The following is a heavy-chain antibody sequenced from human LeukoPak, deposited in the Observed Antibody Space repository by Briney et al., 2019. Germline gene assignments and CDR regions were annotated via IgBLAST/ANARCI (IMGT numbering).Heavy chain of an antibody. CDR1: GGTFSSYA. V-gene: IGHV1-69*06. CDR3: ARDLRAIVLMVYVYGDDPGYMDV. Sequence: SVKVSCKASGGTFSSYAISWVRQAPGQGLEWMGGIIPIFGTANYAQKFQGRVTITADKSTSTAYMELSSLRAEDTAVYYCARDLRAIVLMVYVYGDDPGYMDVWGKGTTVTVSS. D-gene: IGHD2-8*01. J-gene: IGHJ6*03. CDR2: IIPIFGTA.